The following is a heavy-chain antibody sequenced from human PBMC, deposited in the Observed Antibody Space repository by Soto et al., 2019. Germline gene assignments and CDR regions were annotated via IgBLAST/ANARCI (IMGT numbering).Heavy chain of an antibody. V-gene: IGHV1-46*01. D-gene: IGHD3-16*01. CDR3: ARVRSRGWFDP. CDR2: INPSGGST. Sequence: ASVKVSCKASGYTFTSYYMHWVRQTPGQGLEWMGIINPSGGSTSYAQKFQDRVTMTRDTSTSTVYMELSSLRSEDTAVYYCARVRSRGWFDPWGQGTLVTVSS. J-gene: IGHJ5*02. CDR1: GYTFTSYY.